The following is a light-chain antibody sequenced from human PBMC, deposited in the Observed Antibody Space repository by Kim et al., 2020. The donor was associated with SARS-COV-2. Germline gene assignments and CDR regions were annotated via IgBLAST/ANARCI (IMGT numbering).Light chain of an antibody. V-gene: IGLV3-21*04. CDR3: QVWDSSSDHWV. CDR2: YDS. Sequence: SYELTQPPSVSVAPGKTARINCGGNNIGSKSVHWYQQKPGQAPVLVIYYDSDRPSGIPERFSGSNSGNTATLTISRVGAGDEADYYCQVWDSSSDHWVFGGGTQLTVL. J-gene: IGLJ3*02. CDR1: NIGSKS.